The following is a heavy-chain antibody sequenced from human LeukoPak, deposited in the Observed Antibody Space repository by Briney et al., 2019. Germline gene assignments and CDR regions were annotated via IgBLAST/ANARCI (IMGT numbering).Heavy chain of an antibody. V-gene: IGHV3-23*01. D-gene: IGHD4-17*01. CDR2: VSASGRST. CDR1: RFAFSNSD. J-gene: IGHJ2*01. CDR3: ARDRYYGDYVGGWYFDL. Sequence: PGGSLRLSCAASRFAFSNSDVSWVRQAPGKGLEWVSTVSASGRSTYYADSVKGRFTVSRDNSRNTVYLQMNSLSAGDTATYYCARDRYYGDYVGGWYFDLWGRGTLVTVSS.